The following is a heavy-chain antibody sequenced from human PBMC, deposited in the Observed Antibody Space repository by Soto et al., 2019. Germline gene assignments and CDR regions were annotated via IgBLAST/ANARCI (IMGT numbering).Heavy chain of an antibody. CDR1: GYTFTSYG. Sequence: VKVSCKASGYTFTSYGISWVRQAPGQGLEWMGWISAYNGNTNYAQKLQGRVTITTDKSTSTAYMELSSLRSEDTAVYYCASGGGYDHNWFDPWGQGTLVTVSS. J-gene: IGHJ5*02. V-gene: IGHV1-18*01. CDR2: ISAYNGNT. D-gene: IGHD3-16*01. CDR3: ASGGGYDHNWFDP.